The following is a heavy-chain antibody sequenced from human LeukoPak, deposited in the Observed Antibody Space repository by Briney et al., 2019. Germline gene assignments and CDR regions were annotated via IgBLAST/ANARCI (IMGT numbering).Heavy chain of an antibody. J-gene: IGHJ4*02. CDR2: ISYDGSNK. CDR3: LRDGNSWYFDY. CDR1: GFTFSSYG. D-gene: IGHD6-13*01. Sequence: SLRLSCAASGFTFSSYGMHWVRQAPGKGLEWEAVISYDGSNKYYADSVKGRFTISRDNSKNTLYLQMNSLRAEDTAVYYCLRDGNSWYFDYWGQGTLVTASS. V-gene: IGHV3-30*03.